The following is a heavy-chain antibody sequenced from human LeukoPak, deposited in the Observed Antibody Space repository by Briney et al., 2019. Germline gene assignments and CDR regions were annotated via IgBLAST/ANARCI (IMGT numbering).Heavy chain of an antibody. CDR3: AKGGRGNGEVY. Sequence: QPGGSLRLSCAVSGFNFSSYWMNWVRQAPGKGLEWVANIKQDGSEKNYVDSVKGRFTISRDNAKSSLFLQMNDLRAEDTAVYYCAKGGRGNGEVYWGQGTLVTVSS. CDR2: IKQDGSEK. V-gene: IGHV3-7*01. D-gene: IGHD2-8*01. J-gene: IGHJ4*02. CDR1: GFNFSSYW.